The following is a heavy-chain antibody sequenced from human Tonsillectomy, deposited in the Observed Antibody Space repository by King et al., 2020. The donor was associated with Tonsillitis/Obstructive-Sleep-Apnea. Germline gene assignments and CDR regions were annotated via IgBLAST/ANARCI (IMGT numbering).Heavy chain of an antibody. J-gene: IGHJ4*02. D-gene: IGHD2-2*02. Sequence: EQLVQSGAEVKKPGSSVKVSCKASGDTFTYYGISWVRQAPGQGLEWMGRIIPILDITNYAQKFQGRVTITADTSTSTAYMELSSLRSEDTAVYYCARDAGYCTTTTCYNPLDYWGQGTLVTVSS. CDR3: ARDAGYCTTTTCYNPLDY. CDR1: GDTFTYYG. V-gene: IGHV1-69*09. CDR2: IIPILDIT.